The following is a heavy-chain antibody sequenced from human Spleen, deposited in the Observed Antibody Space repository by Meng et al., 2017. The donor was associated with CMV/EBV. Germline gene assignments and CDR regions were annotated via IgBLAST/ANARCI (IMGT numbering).Heavy chain of an antibody. CDR2: IKQDGSET. D-gene: IGHD3-3*01. J-gene: IGHJ3*02. Sequence: GESLKISCAASGFTFSRYWMTWVRQAPGKGLEWVANIKQDGSETHYVDSVKGRFIISRDNAKNSLYLQMNSLRAEDTALYYCASLYYDFWSGYYRGSTHDAFDIWGQGTMVTVSS. V-gene: IGHV3-7*03. CDR3: ASLYYDFWSGYYRGSTHDAFDI. CDR1: GFTFSRYW.